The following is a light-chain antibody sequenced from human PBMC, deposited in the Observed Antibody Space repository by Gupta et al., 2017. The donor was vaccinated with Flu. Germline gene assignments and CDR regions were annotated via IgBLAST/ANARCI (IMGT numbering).Light chain of an antibody. J-gene: IGKJ2*01. CDR1: QSITSAF. V-gene: IGKV3-20*01. Sequence: DIVWTQSPGTLSLSPAERATLSCTASQSITSAFLGWFQHKPGHAPRLLISGPSSRATGIPDRFSGSGSGTEFTLTISTLEPEDFAVYYCHLYCSSPRYTFGQGTRLEI. CDR2: GPS. CDR3: HLYCSSPRYT.